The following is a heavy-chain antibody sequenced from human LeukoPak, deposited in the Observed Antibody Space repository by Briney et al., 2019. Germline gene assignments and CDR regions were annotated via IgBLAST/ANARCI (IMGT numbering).Heavy chain of an antibody. CDR1: GGTFSSYA. V-gene: IGHV1-69*13. J-gene: IGHJ6*02. CDR3: ARDRGPYYYYGMDV. D-gene: IGHD3-10*01. CDR2: IIPIFGTA. Sequence: SVKVSCKASGGTFSSYAISWVRQAPGQGLEWMGGIIPIFGTANYAQKFQGRVTITAGESTSTAYMELSSLRSEDTAVYYCARDRGPYYYYGMDVWGQGTTVTVSS.